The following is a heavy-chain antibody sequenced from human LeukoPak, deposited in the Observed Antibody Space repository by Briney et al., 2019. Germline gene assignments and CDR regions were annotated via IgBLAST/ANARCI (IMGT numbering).Heavy chain of an antibody. J-gene: IGHJ3*02. D-gene: IGHD3-16*01. V-gene: IGHV3-23*01. Sequence: GGSLRLSCAASGFTFSSYAMSWVRQAPGKGLEWVSAISGSGGSTYYADSVKGQFTISRDNSKNTLYLQMNSLRAEDTAVYYCAKKGRGNDAFDIWGQGTMVTVSS. CDR1: GFTFSSYA. CDR2: ISGSGGST. CDR3: AKKGRGNDAFDI.